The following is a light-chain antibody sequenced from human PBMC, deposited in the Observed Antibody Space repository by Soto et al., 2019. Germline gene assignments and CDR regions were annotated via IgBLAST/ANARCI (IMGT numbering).Light chain of an antibody. Sequence: DIQMTQSPSTLSASVGDRVTIPCRASQSISSWLAWYQQKPGKAPKLLIYDASSLESGVPSRFSGSGSGTEFTLTISSLQPDDFATYYCQQYNSYSPPLTFGGGTKVEIK. CDR3: QQYNSYSPPLT. J-gene: IGKJ4*01. CDR1: QSISSW. V-gene: IGKV1-5*01. CDR2: DAS.